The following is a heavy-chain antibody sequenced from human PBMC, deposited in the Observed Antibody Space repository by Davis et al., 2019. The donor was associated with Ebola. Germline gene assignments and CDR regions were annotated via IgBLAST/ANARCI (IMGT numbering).Heavy chain of an antibody. Sequence: SETLSLTCTVSGGSTRSYYWSWIRQRPGKGLEWIGYSHYTGYSNHNPSLKSRVTISVDTSKRQLYLRLSSVTAADTAVYYCARARGSGYYFGSSWFDPWGQGTLVTVSS. CDR3: ARARGSGYYFGSSWFDP. CDR1: GGSTRSYY. J-gene: IGHJ5*02. D-gene: IGHD3-22*01. V-gene: IGHV4-59*01. CDR2: SHYTGYS.